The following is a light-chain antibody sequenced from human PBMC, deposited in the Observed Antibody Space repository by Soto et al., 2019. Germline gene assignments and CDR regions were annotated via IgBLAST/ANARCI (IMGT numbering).Light chain of an antibody. Sequence: QSVLTQPASVSGSPGQSITISCSGTISDIVLYNYVSWYQQHPGKAPKLMIYGVNNRPSGVSNRFSGSKSGNTASLTISGLQADDEADYYCSSYTTSSALQVFGTGTKVTVL. V-gene: IGLV2-14*01. J-gene: IGLJ1*01. CDR3: SSYTTSSALQV. CDR2: GVN. CDR1: ISDIVLYNY.